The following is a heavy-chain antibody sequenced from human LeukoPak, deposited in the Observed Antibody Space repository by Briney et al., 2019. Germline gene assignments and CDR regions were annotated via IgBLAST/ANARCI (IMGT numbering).Heavy chain of an antibody. CDR1: GVTLSAYG. J-gene: IGHJ5*02. V-gene: IGHV3-30*18. CDR3: AKEGTPQVSTWYDL. CDR2: ISYEGGTQ. Sequence: GGSLRLSCAASGVTLSAYGMHWVRQAPGKGLEWVAVISYEGGTQHYADSLKGRFINSRDKPRNTLYLQMNLLRTEDTAVYYCAKEGTPQVSTWYDLWGQGTQVIVSS. D-gene: IGHD3-10*01.